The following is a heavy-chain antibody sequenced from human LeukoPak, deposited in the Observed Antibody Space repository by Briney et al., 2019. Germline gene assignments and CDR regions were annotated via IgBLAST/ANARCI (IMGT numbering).Heavy chain of an antibody. D-gene: IGHD5-18*01. CDR1: GGSISSSSYY. V-gene: IGHV4-61*05. J-gene: IGHJ6*03. CDR3: ARALGQYSYGRYYYYYYMDV. CDR2: IYYSGST. Sequence: SETLSLTCTVSGGSISSSSYYWGWIRQPPGKGLEWIGYIYYSGSTNYNPSLKSRVTISVDTSKNQFSLKLSSVTAADTAVYYCARALGQYSYGRYYYYYYMDVWGKGTTVTISS.